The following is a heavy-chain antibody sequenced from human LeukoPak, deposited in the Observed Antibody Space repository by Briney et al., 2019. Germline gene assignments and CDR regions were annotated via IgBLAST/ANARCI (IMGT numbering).Heavy chain of an antibody. J-gene: IGHJ4*02. CDR1: GFIVSGDF. Sequence: GGSLRLSCAASGFIVSGDFMSWVRQAPGKGLEWVSVIYSGGSTYYADSVKGRFTISRDNSKNTLYLQMNSLRAEDTAVYYCARVGYSSGWYEDYFDYWGQGTLVTVSS. CDR3: ARVGYSSGWYEDYFDY. D-gene: IGHD6-19*01. V-gene: IGHV3-53*01. CDR2: IYSGGST.